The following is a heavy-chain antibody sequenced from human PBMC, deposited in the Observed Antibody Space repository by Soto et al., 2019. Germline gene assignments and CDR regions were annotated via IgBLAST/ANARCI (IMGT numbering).Heavy chain of an antibody. CDR3: AREGHCSSTSCHISFDY. Sequence: SETLSLTCAVYGGSFSGYYWSWIRQPPGKGLEWIGEINHSGSTNYNPSLKSRVTISVDTSKNQFSLKLSSVTAADTAVYYCAREGHCSSTSCHISFDYWGQGTLVTVSS. CDR2: INHSGST. J-gene: IGHJ4*02. D-gene: IGHD2-2*02. V-gene: IGHV4-34*01. CDR1: GGSFSGYY.